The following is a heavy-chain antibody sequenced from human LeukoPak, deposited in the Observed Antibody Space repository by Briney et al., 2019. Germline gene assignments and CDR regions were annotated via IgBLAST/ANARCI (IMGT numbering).Heavy chain of an antibody. J-gene: IGHJ6*03. CDR2: INPSGGST. CDR3: ARDWYSNSIWGYYYYMDV. Sequence: ASVKVSCKASGYTFTSYYMHWVRQAPGQGLEWMGIINPSGGSTTYAQKFQGRVTMTRDMSISTAYMELSRLRSDDTAVYYCARDWYSNSIWGYYYYMDVWGKGTTVTVSS. CDR1: GYTFTSYY. V-gene: IGHV1-46*01. D-gene: IGHD4-11*01.